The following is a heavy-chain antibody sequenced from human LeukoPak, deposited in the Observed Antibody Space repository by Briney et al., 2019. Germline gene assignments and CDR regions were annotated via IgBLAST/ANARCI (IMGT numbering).Heavy chain of an antibody. CDR1: GGSISSSDFY. CDR3: ARAGMTTIEIDY. J-gene: IGHJ4*02. V-gene: IGHV4-39*07. CDR2: TFYSGST. D-gene: IGHD5-24*01. Sequence: SETLSLTCSVSGGSISSSDFYWGWIRQPPGKGLEWIGSTFYSGSTNYNPSLKSRVTISVDTSKNQFSLKLNSVTAADTAVYYCARAGMTTIEIDYWGQGTLVTVSS.